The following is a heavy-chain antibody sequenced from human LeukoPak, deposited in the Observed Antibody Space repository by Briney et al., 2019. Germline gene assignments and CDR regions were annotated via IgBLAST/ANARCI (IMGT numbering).Heavy chain of an antibody. CDR3: ASLYGDYEAAFGI. D-gene: IGHD4-17*01. V-gene: IGHV1-2*02. Sequence: GASVKVSCKASGYTFTGYYMHWVRQAPGQGLEWMGWINPNSGGTNYAQKFQGRVTMTRDTSISTAYMELSRLRSDDTAVYYCASLYGDYEAAFGIWGQGTMVTVSS. CDR1: GYTFTGYY. J-gene: IGHJ3*02. CDR2: INPNSGGT.